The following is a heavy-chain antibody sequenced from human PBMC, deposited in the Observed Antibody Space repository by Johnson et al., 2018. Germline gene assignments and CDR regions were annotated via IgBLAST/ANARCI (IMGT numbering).Heavy chain of an antibody. CDR1: GASINSHY. CDR2: LYNTETT. V-gene: IGHV4-59*11. CDR3: ARVDYGMDV. Sequence: QVQLQESGPGLVKXSETLSLXCTVSGASINSHYWSWIRQPPGKGLEWVGYLYNTETTNYTPSLRSRVTMSVEPSKNQFSLKLRSVTAADTAVYYCARVDYGMDVWGQGTTVTVSS. J-gene: IGHJ6*02.